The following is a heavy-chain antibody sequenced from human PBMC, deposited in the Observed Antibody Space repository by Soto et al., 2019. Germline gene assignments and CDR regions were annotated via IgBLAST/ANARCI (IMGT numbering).Heavy chain of an antibody. CDR1: EISGSRNY. D-gene: IGHD2-8*02. V-gene: IGHV3-53*02. CDR3: GIVPGRL. CDR2: VYRGGAT. J-gene: IGHJ4*02. Sequence: QLVETGGGMIQPGATLTLSCTASEISGSRNYMIWLCQAPGKELVRVSFVYRGGATFYVDSVQGRFTLARDDSQHTLYLQVNHPRAGDTAVYYCGIVPGRLWGRGTLVSVAS.